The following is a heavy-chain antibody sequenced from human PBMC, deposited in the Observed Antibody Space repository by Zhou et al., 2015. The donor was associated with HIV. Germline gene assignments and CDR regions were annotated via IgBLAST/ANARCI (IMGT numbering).Heavy chain of an antibody. CDR1: GGTFSSYT. D-gene: IGHD3-16*01. CDR3: ARIMITFGGVLRYDDY. V-gene: IGHV1-69*02. CDR2: IIPILGIA. J-gene: IGHJ4*02. Sequence: QVQLVQSGAEVKKPGSSVKVSCKASGGTFSSYTISWVRQAPGQGLEWMGRIIPILGIANYAQKFQGRVTITADKSTSTAYMELSSLRSEDTAVYYCARIMITFGGVLRYDDYWGQGTLVTVSS.